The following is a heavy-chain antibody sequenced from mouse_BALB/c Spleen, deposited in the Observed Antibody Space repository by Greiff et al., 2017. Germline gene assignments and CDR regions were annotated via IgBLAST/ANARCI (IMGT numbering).Heavy chain of an antibody. Sequence: EVQLVESGGGLVKPGGSLKLSCAASGFTFSSYAMSWVRQTPEKRLEWVASISSGGSTYYPDSVKGRFTISRDNARNILYLQMSSLRSEDTAMYYCARGLTTTGDAMDYWGQGTSVTVSS. CDR1: GFTFSSYA. CDR2: ISSGGST. D-gene: IGHD1-1*01. J-gene: IGHJ4*01. CDR3: ARGLTTTGDAMDY. V-gene: IGHV5-6-5*01.